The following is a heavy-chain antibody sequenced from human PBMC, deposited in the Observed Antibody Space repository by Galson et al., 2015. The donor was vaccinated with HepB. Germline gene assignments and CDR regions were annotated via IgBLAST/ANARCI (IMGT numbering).Heavy chain of an antibody. CDR3: ARDRFGDYAHDY. J-gene: IGHJ4*02. V-gene: IGHV3-21*04. CDR2: ISTGGNYI. Sequence: SLRLSCAASGFTISSYSVNWVRQAPGKGLEWLSSISTGGNYIYYADSVKGRFTISRDDAKTSLYLQMNSLRAEDTAVYYCARDRFGDYAHDYWGQGTLVTVSP. CDR1: GFTISSYS. D-gene: IGHD4-17*01.